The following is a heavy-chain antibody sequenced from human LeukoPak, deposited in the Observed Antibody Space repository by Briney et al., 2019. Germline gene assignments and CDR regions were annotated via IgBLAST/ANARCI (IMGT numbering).Heavy chain of an antibody. J-gene: IGHJ6*04. Sequence: SETLSLTCTVSGGSISSYYWSWIRQPPGKGLEWIGRVFTSGIISGNTNYNPSLKSRVTMSVDTSNNQFSLKLRSVTAADTAVYYCARDRYYYDSSSYYSAFDTWGKGTTVTVSS. CDR2: VFTSGIISGNT. CDR1: GGSISSYY. D-gene: IGHD3-22*01. CDR3: ARDRYYYDSSSYYSAFDT. V-gene: IGHV4-4*07.